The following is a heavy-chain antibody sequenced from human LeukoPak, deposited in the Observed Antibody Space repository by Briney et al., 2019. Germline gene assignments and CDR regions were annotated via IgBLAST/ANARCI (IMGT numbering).Heavy chain of an antibody. D-gene: IGHD2-15*01. CDR1: GGSISSYY. J-gene: IGHJ6*03. Sequence: PSETLSLTCTVSGGSISSYYMSWIRQPPGKGLEWIWYIYDSGGTNYNASLKSRVTISVDTSKNQFSLKLSSVTAADTAVYYCARSGYCSGGSCYPGGDYYYYMDVWGKGTTVTVSS. CDR2: IYDSGGT. CDR3: ARSGYCSGGSCYPGGDYYYYMDV. V-gene: IGHV4-59*08.